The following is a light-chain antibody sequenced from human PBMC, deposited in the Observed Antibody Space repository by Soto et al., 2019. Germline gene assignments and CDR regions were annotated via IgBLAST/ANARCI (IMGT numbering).Light chain of an antibody. CDR1: GSNIGTNT. CDR3: TAWDGSLDGRV. CDR2: HDY. Sequence: QSGLTQPPSASGTPGQRVTISCSGSGSNIGTNTVNWYQQLPGTAPKLLIYHDYQRPSGIPDRFSGSKSGTSASLDISGLQSDDEADYYCTAWDGSLDGRVFGGGTQLTVL. J-gene: IGLJ3*02. V-gene: IGLV1-44*01.